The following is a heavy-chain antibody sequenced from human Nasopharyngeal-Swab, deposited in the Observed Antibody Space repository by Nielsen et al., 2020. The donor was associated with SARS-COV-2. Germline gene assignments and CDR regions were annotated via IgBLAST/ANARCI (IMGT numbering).Heavy chain of an antibody. CDR3: ARSAWVYGILTGYYGYYYYGMDV. D-gene: IGHD3-9*01. J-gene: IGHJ6*02. V-gene: IGHV4-34*01. CDR2: INHSGST. Sequence: WIRQPPGKGLEWIGEINHSGSTNYNPSLKSRVTISVDTSKNQFSLKLSSVTAADTAVYYCARSAWVYGILTGYYGYYYYGMDVWGQGTTVTVSS.